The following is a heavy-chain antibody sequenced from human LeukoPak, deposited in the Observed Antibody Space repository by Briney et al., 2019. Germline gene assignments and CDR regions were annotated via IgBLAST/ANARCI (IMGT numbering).Heavy chain of an antibody. CDR2: ISTYNGTT. CDR1: GYTFTTYG. D-gene: IGHD2-8*01. V-gene: IGHV1-18*01. J-gene: IGHJ4*02. CDR3: AGSLGYCTSNVCYLKY. Sequence: GASVKVSCKTSGYTFTTYGISWLRQAPGQGPEWMGWISTYNGTTNYTQKFQGRVTMTTDTSTKTAYMELRSLRADDTAIYYCAGSLGYCTSNVCYLKYWGQGTLVTVSS.